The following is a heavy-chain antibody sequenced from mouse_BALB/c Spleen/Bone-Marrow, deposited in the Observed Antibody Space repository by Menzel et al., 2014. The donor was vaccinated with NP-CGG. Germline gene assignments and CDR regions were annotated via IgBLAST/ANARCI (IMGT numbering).Heavy chain of an antibody. D-gene: IGHD2-1*01. Sequence: EVQLQQSGAELVRSGASVKLSCTASGFNIKDYYIHWVKQRPGQGLEWIGWIDPENGDTEYAPKFQGKATMTADTSSNTAYLQLSSLTSVDTAVYYCSDGNFYALDYWGQGTSVTVSS. CDR1: GFNIKDYY. J-gene: IGHJ4*01. CDR3: SDGNFYALDY. V-gene: IGHV14-4*02. CDR2: IDPENGDT.